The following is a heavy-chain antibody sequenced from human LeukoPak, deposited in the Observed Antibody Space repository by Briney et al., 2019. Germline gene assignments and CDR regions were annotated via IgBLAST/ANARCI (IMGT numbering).Heavy chain of an antibody. V-gene: IGHV3-30-3*01. D-gene: IGHD3-10*01. CDR2: ISYDGRDQ. Sequence: GGSLRLSCAASGFIFRKYVMSWVRQAPGKGGLEWVTMISYDGRDQYYADSVKGRFTISRDDSKNTLFLQMNSLRVEDTAMYHCARIGLGVSFGSGFDYWGQGTLVTVTS. CDR1: GFIFRKYV. J-gene: IGHJ4*02. CDR3: ARIGLGVSFGSGFDY.